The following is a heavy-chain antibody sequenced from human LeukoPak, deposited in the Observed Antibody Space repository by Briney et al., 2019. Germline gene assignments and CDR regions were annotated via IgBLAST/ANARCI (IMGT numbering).Heavy chain of an antibody. V-gene: IGHV4-39*01. Sequence: PSETLSLTCTVSGGSISSSPYYWGWIRQPPGKGLEWIGTIYYRRSTYSNPSLNSRVTISLDTSKNQFSLRLRSVTAADTALYYCARHYLSDGILSTFDPWGQGTLVTVSS. CDR3: ARHYLSDGILSTFDP. CDR1: GGSISSSPYY. D-gene: IGHD2-2*01. CDR2: IYYRRST. J-gene: IGHJ5*02.